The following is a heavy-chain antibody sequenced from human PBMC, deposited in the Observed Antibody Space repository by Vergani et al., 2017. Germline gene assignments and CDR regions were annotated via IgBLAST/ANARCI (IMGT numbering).Heavy chain of an antibody. J-gene: IGHJ6*03. CDR3: ARVDTXVPATSHFYYMDV. CDR1: GGSISSGGYY. CDR2: IYYSGST. D-gene: IGHD6-25*01. V-gene: IGHV4-31*11. Sequence: QVQLQESGPGLVKPSQTLALTCAVSGGSISSGGYYWSWIRQHPGKGLEWIGYIYYSGSTYYNPSLKSRVTISVDTSQNQFSLKLRSVTAADTAVYYCARVDTXVPATSHFYYMDVWGKGTTVVVSS.